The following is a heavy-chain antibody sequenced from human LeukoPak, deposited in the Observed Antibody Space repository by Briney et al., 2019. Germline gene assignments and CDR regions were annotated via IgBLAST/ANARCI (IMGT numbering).Heavy chain of an antibody. D-gene: IGHD2-15*01. Sequence: GGSLRLSCAASGFTFSNYAMTWVRQAPGKGLEWVSTITGSGNDAYSADSVKGRFTISRDNSKNMLYLQRDSLRAEDTAVYYCAKGATGLRIVGDDWGQGTLVTVSS. CDR2: ITGSGNDA. CDR1: GFTFSNYA. V-gene: IGHV3-23*01. J-gene: IGHJ4*02. CDR3: AKGATGLRIVGDD.